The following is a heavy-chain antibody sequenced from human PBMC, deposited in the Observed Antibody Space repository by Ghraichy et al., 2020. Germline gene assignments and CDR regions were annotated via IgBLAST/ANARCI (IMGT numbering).Heavy chain of an antibody. CDR2: IKQDGSEK. J-gene: IGHJ4*02. V-gene: IGHV3-7*01. CDR3: AREEGYGDYEEGNDY. D-gene: IGHD4-17*01. Sequence: GETLNISCAASGFTFSSYWMSWVRQAPGKGLEWVANIKQDGSEKYYVDSVKGRFTISRDNAKNSLYLQMNSLRAEDTAVYYCAREEGYGDYEEGNDYWGQGTLVTVSS. CDR1: GFTFSSYW.